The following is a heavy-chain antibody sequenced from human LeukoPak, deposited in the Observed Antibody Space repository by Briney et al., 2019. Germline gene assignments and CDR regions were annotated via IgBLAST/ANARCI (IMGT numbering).Heavy chain of an antibody. CDR2: LIPIFGTA. Sequence: ASVKVSCKASGGTFRSYAIRRGRQAPGQGVEWMGGLIPIFGTANYAQKFQGRVTITADESTSTAYMELSSLRSEDTAVYYCARGGRDYYGSGSYYHDYWGQGTLVTVSS. J-gene: IGHJ4*02. CDR3: ARGGRDYYGSGSYYHDY. V-gene: IGHV1-69*13. CDR1: GGTFRSYA. D-gene: IGHD3-10*01.